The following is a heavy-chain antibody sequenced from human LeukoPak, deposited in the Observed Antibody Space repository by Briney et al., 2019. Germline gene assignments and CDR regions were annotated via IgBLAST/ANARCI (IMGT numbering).Heavy chain of an antibody. CDR3: ARLTSATYYSFDY. J-gene: IGHJ4*02. CDR2: IYYTGSS. D-gene: IGHD1-26*01. Sequence: PSETLSLTCTVSGDSISSSSYYWGWVRQPPGKGLEWIGSIYYTGSSYYNPSLKSRVTISVDTSKNQFSLKLSSVTAADTAVYYCARLTSATYYSFDYWGQGTLVTVSS. CDR1: GDSISSSSYY. V-gene: IGHV4-39*01.